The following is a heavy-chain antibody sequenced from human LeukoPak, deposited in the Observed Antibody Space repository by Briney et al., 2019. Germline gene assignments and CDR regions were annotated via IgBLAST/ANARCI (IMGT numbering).Heavy chain of an antibody. CDR1: GGTFISYV. D-gene: IGHD1-26*01. Sequence: ASVKVSCEASGGTFISYVISWVRQAPGQGLEWMGGAIPFLGTANYAQKFQDRITITAEKSTTTTYMELRSLRSDDTAIYYCAILGTVPYWGQGTQITVSS. V-gene: IGHV1-69*06. CDR2: AIPFLGTA. CDR3: AILGTVPY. J-gene: IGHJ4*02.